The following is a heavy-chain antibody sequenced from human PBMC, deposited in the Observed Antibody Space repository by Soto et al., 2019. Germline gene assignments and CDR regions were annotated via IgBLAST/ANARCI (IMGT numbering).Heavy chain of an antibody. V-gene: IGHV1-18*01. Sequence: AASVKVSCKTSGYTFTDHGIDWVRQAPGQGLEWVGWVSSYNGNTNYAYNLKDRVIMTTDASTSTAYMELRGLRSDDTAVYYCAREVEGSYSPSDFWGQGTTVTVSS. D-gene: IGHD3-10*01. CDR1: GYTFTDHG. J-gene: IGHJ6*02. CDR3: AREVEGSYSPSDF. CDR2: VSSYNGNT.